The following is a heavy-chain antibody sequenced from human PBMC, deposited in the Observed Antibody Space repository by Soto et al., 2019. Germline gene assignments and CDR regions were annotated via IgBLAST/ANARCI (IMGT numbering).Heavy chain of an antibody. D-gene: IGHD3-22*01. V-gene: IGHV4-39*01. CDR2: FFIGGNT. J-gene: IGHJ5*02. CDR1: GGSISSSTYY. CDR3: ARDFFDSNDYPPNWFDL. Sequence: SETLSLTCTVSGGSISSSTYYWGWMRQPPGKGLEWIASFFIGGNTYYNPSLKNRVTISVDTSKNQFSLKLTSVTAADAALYYCARDFFDSNDYPPNWFDLLGQGTLVIGSS.